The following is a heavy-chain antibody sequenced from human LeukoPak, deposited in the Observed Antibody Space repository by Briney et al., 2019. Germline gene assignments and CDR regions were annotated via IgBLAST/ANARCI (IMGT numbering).Heavy chain of an antibody. V-gene: IGHV1-46*01. D-gene: IGHD2-2*02. Sequence: GASVKVSCKASGYTFTSYYMHWLRQAPGQGLEWMGIINPSGGSTSYAQKFQGRVTMTRDTSTSTVYMELSSLRSEDTAVYYCARGGYCSSTSCYIPTKFNNWFDPWGQGTLVTVSS. J-gene: IGHJ5*02. CDR2: INPSGGST. CDR1: GYTFTSYY. CDR3: ARGGYCSSTSCYIPTKFNNWFDP.